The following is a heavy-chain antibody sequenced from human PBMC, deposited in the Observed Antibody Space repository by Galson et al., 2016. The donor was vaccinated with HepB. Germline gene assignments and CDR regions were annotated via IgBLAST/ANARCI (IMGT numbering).Heavy chain of an antibody. Sequence: SLRLSCAASGFIFSNHAMMWVRQAPGKGLEWVSSIGSRGDDTYYADSVKGRFTVSRDNLKNTLYLQMNSLRADDTAVYYCAKRVSSSKYFDYWGQGTLVTVSS. V-gene: IGHV3-23*01. D-gene: IGHD2-2*01. J-gene: IGHJ4*02. CDR1: GFIFSNHA. CDR2: IGSRGDDT. CDR3: AKRVSSSKYFDY.